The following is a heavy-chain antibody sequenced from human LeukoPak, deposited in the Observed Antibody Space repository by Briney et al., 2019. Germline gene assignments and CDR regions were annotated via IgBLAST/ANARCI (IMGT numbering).Heavy chain of an antibody. J-gene: IGHJ4*02. V-gene: IGHV3-33*08. CDR3: ARDSYYDHSGGDFDY. CDR1: GFTFRSYG. D-gene: IGHD3-22*01. CDR2: IWYDGSNK. Sequence: SGGSLRLSCVVSGFTFRSYGMHWVRQAPGKGLEWVAVIWYDGSNKYYADSVKGRFTISRDNSKNTLYLQMNSLRAEDTAMYYCARDSYYDHSGGDFDYWGQGTLVTVSS.